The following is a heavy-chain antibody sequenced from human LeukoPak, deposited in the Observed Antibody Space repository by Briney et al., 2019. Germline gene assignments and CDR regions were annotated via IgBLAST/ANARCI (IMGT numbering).Heavy chain of an antibody. Sequence: GRSLRLSCAASGFTFDDYAMHWVRQAPGKGLEWISGIRWNSGSIGYADSVKGRFTISRDNAKNSLYLQMNSLRAEDTALYYCAKGLGDYWGQGTLVTVSS. CDR2: IRWNSGSI. CDR3: AKGLGDY. V-gene: IGHV3-9*01. J-gene: IGHJ4*02. CDR1: GFTFDDYA.